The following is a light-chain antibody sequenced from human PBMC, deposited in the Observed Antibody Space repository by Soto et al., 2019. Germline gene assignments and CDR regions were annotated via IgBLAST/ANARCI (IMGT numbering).Light chain of an antibody. CDR3: QQYYSIPLT. CDR2: WAS. Sequence: DIEMTQSPDSLAVSLGERATINCKSSQNVLYSSNNKNNLAWFQQKPGQPPKLLIYWASTRESGVPDRFSGSGSGTDCTLTIGSLQAEDVAVYYCQQYYSIPLTFGQGTKVEIK. J-gene: IGKJ1*01. V-gene: IGKV4-1*01. CDR1: QNVLYSSNNKNN.